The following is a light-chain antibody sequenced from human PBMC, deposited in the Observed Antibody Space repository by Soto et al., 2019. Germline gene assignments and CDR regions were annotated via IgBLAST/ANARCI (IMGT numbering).Light chain of an antibody. CDR3: QQYITSPPMYT. Sequence: ETVLTQSPGTLSLSPGERATLSCRASQSVSSRYLAWYQQKPGQAPRLLIYGASSRATGIPDRFSGSGSGTEFTLTISRLEPEDFAVYYCQQYITSPPMYTFGQGTKPEIK. V-gene: IGKV3-20*01. CDR1: QSVSSRY. CDR2: GAS. J-gene: IGKJ2*01.